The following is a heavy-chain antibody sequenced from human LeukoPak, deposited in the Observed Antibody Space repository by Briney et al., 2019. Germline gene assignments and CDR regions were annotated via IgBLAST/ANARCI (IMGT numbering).Heavy chain of an antibody. CDR2: ISAGGRTT. CDR3: ARDIVGATYAFDI. J-gene: IGHJ3*02. D-gene: IGHD1-26*01. CDR1: GLTSSNLK. V-gene: IGHV3-48*03. Sequence: GGSLRLSCAVSGLTSSNLKMNWVRQAPGKGLEWVSYISAGGRTTFYADSVTGRFTISRDNAKNSLYLQMSSLRVEDTAVYYCARDIVGATYAFDIWGQGTMVTISS.